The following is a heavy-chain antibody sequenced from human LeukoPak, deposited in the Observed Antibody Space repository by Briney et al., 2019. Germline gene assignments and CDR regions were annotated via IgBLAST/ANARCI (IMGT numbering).Heavy chain of an antibody. J-gene: IGHJ6*02. CDR1: GFTVSSNY. CDR2: IYSGGST. Sequence: GGSLRLSCAASGFTVSSNYMSWVRQAPGKGLEWVSVIYSGGSTYYADSVKGRFTISRDNSKNTLYLQMNSLRAEDTAVYYCTRSISSTSHYYYYGTDVWGQGTTVTVSS. D-gene: IGHD2-2*01. V-gene: IGHV3-53*01. CDR3: TRSISSTSHYYYYGTDV.